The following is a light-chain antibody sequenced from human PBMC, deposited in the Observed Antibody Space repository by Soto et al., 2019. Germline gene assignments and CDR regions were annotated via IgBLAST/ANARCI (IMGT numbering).Light chain of an antibody. CDR2: EGA. Sequence: QSALTQPASVSGSPGQSITISCTGTSSDVGIYNLVSWYQQHPGKAPKLLIYEGALRPSGVSVRFSGSKSGNTSSLTISGLQAEDEADYYCCSYALISTNVVFGGGTKVTVL. J-gene: IGLJ2*01. CDR3: CSYALISTNVV. V-gene: IGLV2-23*01. CDR1: SSDVGIYNL.